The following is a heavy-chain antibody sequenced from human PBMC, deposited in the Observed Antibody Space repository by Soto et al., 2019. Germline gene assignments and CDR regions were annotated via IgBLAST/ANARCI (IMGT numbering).Heavy chain of an antibody. Sequence: KVSCKASGGTFSSHAISWVRQAPGQGLEWMGGIIPIFGTANYAQKFQGRVTITADESTSTAYMELSSLRSEDTAVYYCARGGDGYNYEFYYYYGMDVWGQGTTVTVSS. D-gene: IGHD5-12*01. CDR2: IIPIFGTA. V-gene: IGHV1-69*01. J-gene: IGHJ6*02. CDR3: ARGGDGYNYEFYYYYGMDV. CDR1: GGTFSSHA.